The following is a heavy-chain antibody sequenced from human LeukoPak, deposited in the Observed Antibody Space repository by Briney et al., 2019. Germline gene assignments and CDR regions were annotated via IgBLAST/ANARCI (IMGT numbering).Heavy chain of an antibody. J-gene: IGHJ3*02. CDR2: IYYSGST. D-gene: IGHD3-10*02. CDR3: ATSLGSGSYLGHPDAFDI. CDR1: GGSISSSSYY. V-gene: IGHV4-39*07. Sequence: SETLSLTCTVSGGSISSSSYYWGWIRQPPGKGLEWIGSIYYSGSTYYNPSLKSRVTISVDTSKNQFSLKLSSVTAADTAVYCCATSLGSGSYLGHPDAFDIWGQGTMVTVSS.